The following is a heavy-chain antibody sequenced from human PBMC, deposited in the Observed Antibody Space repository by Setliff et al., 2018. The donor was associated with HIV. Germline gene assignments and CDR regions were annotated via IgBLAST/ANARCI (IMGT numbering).Heavy chain of an antibody. J-gene: IGHJ4*02. CDR2: IYPIDSDT. D-gene: IGHD1-7*01. CDR1: GYTFTNHW. Sequence: PGESLTISCVASGYTFTNHWITWVRQTPGKGLEVMGIIYPIDSDTRYKSSFEGQVTISADKSKSAVYLQWSSLKASDTAVYFCARLARTTYFDYWGQGAQVTVSS. V-gene: IGHV5-51*01. CDR3: ARLARTTYFDY.